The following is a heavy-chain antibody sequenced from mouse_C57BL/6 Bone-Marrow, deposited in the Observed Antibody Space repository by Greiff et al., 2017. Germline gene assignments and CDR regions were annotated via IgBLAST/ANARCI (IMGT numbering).Heavy chain of an antibody. V-gene: IGHV1-5*01. CDR2: IYPGNSDT. J-gene: IGHJ4*01. D-gene: IGHD3-2*02. CDR1: GYTFTSYW. CDR3: KGTAQATYAMDY. Sequence: DVQLQESGTVLARPGASVKMSCKTSGYTFTSYWMHWVKQRPGQGLEWIGAIYPGNSDTSYNQKFKGKAKLTAVTSASTAYMELSSLTNEDSAVYYCKGTAQATYAMDYWGQGTSVTVSS.